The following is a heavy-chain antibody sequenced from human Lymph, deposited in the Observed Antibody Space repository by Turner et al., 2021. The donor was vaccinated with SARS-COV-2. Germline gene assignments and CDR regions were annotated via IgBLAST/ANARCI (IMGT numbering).Heavy chain of an antibody. CDR1: GGSMNNNY. V-gene: IGHV4-59*01. Sequence: QVQLQESGPRLVKPLETLSLTCTVSGGSMNNNYWSWIRQPPGKRLEWIVFIFYRGSTNYNPSLKSRVTISVDTSENQFSLKLTSVTAADTAIYYCARQTVNNWVDPWGQGTLVTVSS. CDR3: ARQTVNNWVDP. D-gene: IGHD2-21*02. CDR2: IFYRGST. J-gene: IGHJ5*02.